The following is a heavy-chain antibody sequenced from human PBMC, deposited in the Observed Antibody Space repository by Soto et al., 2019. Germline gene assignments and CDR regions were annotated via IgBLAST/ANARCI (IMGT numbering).Heavy chain of an antibody. V-gene: IGHV1-3*01. CDR2: INAGNGNT. J-gene: IGHJ4*02. CDR3: SRDPGYSSGWYYFDY. D-gene: IGHD6-19*01. Sequence: GASVKVSCKASGYTFTSYAMHWVRQAPGQRLEWMGWINAGNGNTKYSQKFQGRVTINRDTSASTAYMELRSLRSEDTAVYYCSRDPGYSSGWYYFDYWGQGTLVTVSS. CDR1: GYTFTSYA.